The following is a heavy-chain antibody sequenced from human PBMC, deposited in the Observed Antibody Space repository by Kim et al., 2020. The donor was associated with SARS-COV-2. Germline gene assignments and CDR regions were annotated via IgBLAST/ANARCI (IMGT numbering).Heavy chain of an antibody. CDR1: GFTFSNSW. CDR2: INPDGSYT. V-gene: IGHV3-74*01. CDR3: ARGGIEA. Sequence: GGSLRLSCAASGFTFSNSWMDWVRQAPGGGLVWVSRINPDGSYTYYADSVKGRFAISRDNSKNTLYLQMNSLRAEDTAVYYCARGGIEAWGQG. J-gene: IGHJ5*02. D-gene: IGHD3-10*01.